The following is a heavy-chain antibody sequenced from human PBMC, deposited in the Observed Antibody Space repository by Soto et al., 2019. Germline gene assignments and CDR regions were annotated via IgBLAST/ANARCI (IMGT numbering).Heavy chain of an antibody. CDR3: ARPPQGWWSYFDY. Sequence: EVQLLESGGGLVQPGGSLRLSCAASGFTFSSYAMSWVRQAPGKGLEWVSAISGSGGSTYYADSVKGRFTISRDNSKNTLYLHMNSLRAEDTAVYCCARPPQGWWSYFDYWGQGTLVTVSS. CDR2: ISGSGGST. D-gene: IGHD2-15*01. J-gene: IGHJ4*02. CDR1: GFTFSSYA. V-gene: IGHV3-23*01.